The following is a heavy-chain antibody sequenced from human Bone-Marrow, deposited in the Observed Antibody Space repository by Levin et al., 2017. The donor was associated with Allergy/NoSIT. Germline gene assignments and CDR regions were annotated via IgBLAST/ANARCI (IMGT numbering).Heavy chain of an antibody. Sequence: PGGSLRLSCAASGFTVSRNYMSWVRQAPGKGLEWVSVIYSSGTTYYADSVKGRFTISRDDSKNTLYLLMNSLTAEDTAVYYCARDETNKWHLGHWGQGTLVTVSS. CDR1: GFTVSRNY. V-gene: IGHV3-53*01. D-gene: IGHD1/OR15-1a*01. J-gene: IGHJ5*02. CDR2: IYSSGTT. CDR3: ARDETNKWHLGH.